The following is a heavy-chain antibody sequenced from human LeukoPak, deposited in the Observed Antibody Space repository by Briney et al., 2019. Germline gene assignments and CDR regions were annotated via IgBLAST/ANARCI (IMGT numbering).Heavy chain of an antibody. V-gene: IGHV5-51*01. Sequence: GESLKISCKGSGYSFTSYWIGWVRQMPGKGLEWMGIIYPGDSDTRYSPSFQGQVTISADKSISTAYLQWSSLKASDTAMYYCARSDVGYCRGGRGKNWFDPWGQGTLVTVSS. CDR3: ARSDVGYCRGGRGKNWFDP. CDR1: GYSFTSYW. D-gene: IGHD2-15*01. CDR2: IYPGDSDT. J-gene: IGHJ5*02.